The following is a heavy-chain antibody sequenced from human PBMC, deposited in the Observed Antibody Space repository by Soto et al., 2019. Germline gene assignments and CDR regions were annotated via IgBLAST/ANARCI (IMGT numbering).Heavy chain of an antibody. CDR3: ASSNIAAAGFYYYGRDV. J-gene: IGHJ6*02. CDR2: IYYYGST. D-gene: IGHD6-13*01. V-gene: IGHV4-59*01. Sequence: SETLSLTCTVSGGSLSSYYWSWIRQPPGKGLEWIGYIYYYGSTNYNPSLKSRVTISVDTSKNQFSLKLSSVTAADTAVYYCASSNIAAAGFYYYGRDVWGRGTTVTVSS. CDR1: GGSLSSYY.